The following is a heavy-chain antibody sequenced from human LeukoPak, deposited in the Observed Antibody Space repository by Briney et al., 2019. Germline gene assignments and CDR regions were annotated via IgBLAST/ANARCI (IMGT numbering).Heavy chain of an antibody. Sequence: ASVKVSCKASGYTVTSNGISWVRQAPGQGLEWMGWISTYNGNTKYEQKLQGRVTMTTDTSTSTAYMELRSLRSDDTAVYYCARGPEAEHNDYWGQGTLVTVSS. D-gene: IGHD1-14*01. J-gene: IGHJ4*02. V-gene: IGHV1-18*01. CDR2: ISTYNGNT. CDR1: GYTVTSNG. CDR3: ARGPEAEHNDY.